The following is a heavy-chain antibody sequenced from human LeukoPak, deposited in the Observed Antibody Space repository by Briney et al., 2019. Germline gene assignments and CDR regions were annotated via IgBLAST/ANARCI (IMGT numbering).Heavy chain of an antibody. V-gene: IGHV3-7*01. CDR1: GFAFSSYW. CDR3: ARGDIVVVVAADAFDI. D-gene: IGHD2-15*01. CDR2: IKQDGSEK. Sequence: PGGSLRLSCAASGFAFSSYWMSWVRQAPGKGLEWVGNIKQDGSEKYYVDSVKGRFTISRHNAKNSLYLQMTSLTAEDTAVYYCARGDIVVVVAADAFDIWGQGTMVTVSS. J-gene: IGHJ3*02.